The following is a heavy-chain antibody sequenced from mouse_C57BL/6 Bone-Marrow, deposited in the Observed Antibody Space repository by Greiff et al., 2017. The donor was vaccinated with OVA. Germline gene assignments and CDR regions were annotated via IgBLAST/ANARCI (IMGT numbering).Heavy chain of an antibody. J-gene: IGHJ3*01. Sequence: VHLVESGPGLVQPSQSLSITCTVSGFSLTSYGVHWVRQSPGKGLEWLGVIWSGGSTDYNAAFISRLSISKDNSKSQVFFKMNSLQADDTAIYYCASNYGSFAYWGQGTLVTVSA. CDR1: GFSLTSYG. D-gene: IGHD1-1*01. CDR3: ASNYGSFAY. V-gene: IGHV2-2*01. CDR2: IWSGGST.